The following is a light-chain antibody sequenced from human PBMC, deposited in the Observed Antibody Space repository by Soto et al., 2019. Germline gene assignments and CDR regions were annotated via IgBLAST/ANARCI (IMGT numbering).Light chain of an antibody. J-gene: IGKJ2*01. Sequence: IVMTQSPVTLSVSRGERVTLSCRVSETVRTNLAWFQQKPGQTPWLLIFGASTRATGIPTRFTGSGSETEFTLTIDSLQSEDLAVYYCQQYYNWPAYAFGQGTKLEI. CDR2: GAS. CDR1: ETVRTN. CDR3: QQYYNWPAYA. V-gene: IGKV3-15*01.